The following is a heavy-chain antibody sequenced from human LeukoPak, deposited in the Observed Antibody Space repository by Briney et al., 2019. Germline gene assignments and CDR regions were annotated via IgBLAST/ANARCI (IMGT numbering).Heavy chain of an antibody. CDR1: GYSFTSYW. V-gene: IGHV5-51*01. D-gene: IGHD6-13*01. CDR3: ARLGGYSSSWRDAFDI. CDR2: IYPGDSDT. J-gene: IGHJ3*02. Sequence: GASLKISCKDSGYSFTSYWIGWVRQMPGKGLEWMGIIYPGDSDTRYSPSFQGQVTISADKSISTAYLQWSSLKASDTAMYYCARLGGYSSSWRDAFDIWGQGTMVTVSS.